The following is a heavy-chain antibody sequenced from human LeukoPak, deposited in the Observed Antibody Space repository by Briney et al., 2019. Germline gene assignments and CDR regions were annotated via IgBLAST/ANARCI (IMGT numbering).Heavy chain of an antibody. CDR1: GFTFNSYG. Sequence: QTGGSLRLSCAASGFTFNSYGMHLVRQAPGKGLEWVSFIRYDGINKYYTDSVKGRFTISRDNSKNTLYLQVDSLRAEDTAVYYCAKEGDIGYYYTFKYFDYWGQGTLVTVSS. V-gene: IGHV3-30*02. CDR3: AKEGDIGYYYTFKYFDY. D-gene: IGHD3-22*01. J-gene: IGHJ4*02. CDR2: IRYDGINK.